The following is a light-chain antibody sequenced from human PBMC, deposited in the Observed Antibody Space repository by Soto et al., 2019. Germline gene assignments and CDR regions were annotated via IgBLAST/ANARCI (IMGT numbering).Light chain of an antibody. CDR3: QSYDSSLSGYV. CDR1: SSNIGAGYD. V-gene: IGLV1-40*01. CDR2: GNS. J-gene: IGLJ1*01. Sequence: QSVLTQPPSVSGAPGQRVTISGTGSSSNIGAGYDVHWYQQLPGTAPKLLIYGNSNRPSGVPDRFSGSKSGTSASLAITGLQAEAEADYYCQSYDSSLSGYVFGTGTKLTVL.